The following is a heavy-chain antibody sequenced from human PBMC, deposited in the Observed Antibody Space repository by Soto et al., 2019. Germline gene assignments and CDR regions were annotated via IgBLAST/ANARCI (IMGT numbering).Heavy chain of an antibody. J-gene: IGHJ5*02. V-gene: IGHV1-46*03. D-gene: IGHD1-26*01. CDR3: ARRGGTTIDKSDP. CDR2: INPSGGST. CDR1: GYTFTSYY. Sequence: QVQLVQAGAEVKKPGASVKVSCKASGYTFTSYYMHWVRQAPGQGLEWMGIINPSGGSTSYAQKFHDRVTMTRDTSTSTVYMDLSSLRSEDTAVYYCARRGGTTIDKSDPWGQGTLVTVSS.